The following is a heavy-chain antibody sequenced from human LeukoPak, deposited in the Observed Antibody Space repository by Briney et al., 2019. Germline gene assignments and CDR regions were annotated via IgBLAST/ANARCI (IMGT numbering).Heavy chain of an antibody. J-gene: IGHJ4*02. D-gene: IGHD3-10*01. CDR2: ISGSGGNT. Sequence: PGGSLRLSCAASGFTFSSYAMSWVRQAPGKGLEWVSVISGSGGNTYYADSVKGRFTISRDNSRSTLYLQMNSLRPEDTAIYYCAREGYYGSGSPPSLYFDYWGQGTLVTVSS. CDR1: GFTFSSYA. CDR3: AREGYYGSGSPPSLYFDY. V-gene: IGHV3-23*01.